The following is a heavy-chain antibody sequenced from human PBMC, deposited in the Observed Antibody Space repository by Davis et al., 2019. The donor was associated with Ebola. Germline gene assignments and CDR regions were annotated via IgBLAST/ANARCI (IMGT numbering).Heavy chain of an antibody. J-gene: IGHJ3*02. D-gene: IGHD2-15*01. CDR3: ARRFGSGPVDI. V-gene: IGHV4-30-2*01. Sequence: PSEPLSLTCAVSGGSISSGGYSWSWIRQPPGKGLEWIGYIYHSGSTYYNPSLKSRVTISVDRSKNQFSLKLSSVTAADTAVYYCARRFGSGPVDIWGQGTMVTVSS. CDR2: IYHSGST. CDR1: GGSISSGGYS.